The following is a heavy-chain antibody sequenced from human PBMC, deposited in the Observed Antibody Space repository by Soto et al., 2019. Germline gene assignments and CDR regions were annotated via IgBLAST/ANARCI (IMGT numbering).Heavy chain of an antibody. V-gene: IGHV3-72*01. CDR2: TKNKANRYTT. D-gene: IGHD1-26*01. J-gene: IGHJ4*02. Sequence: EVQLVESGGGLVQPGGSLRLSCAASGFTLSDHYMDWVRQAPGKGLEWVGRTKNKANRYTTEYAASVNGRFTISRDDSKNSLYLQMNSLKTQDTAVYYCARWVSGSPDNWGQGNLVTVSS. CDR1: GFTLSDHY. CDR3: ARWVSGSPDN.